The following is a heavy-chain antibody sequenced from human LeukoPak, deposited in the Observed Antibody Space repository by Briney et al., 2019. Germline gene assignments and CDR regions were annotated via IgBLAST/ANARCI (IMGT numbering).Heavy chain of an antibody. D-gene: IGHD3-3*01. J-gene: IGHJ6*02. CDR1: GGTFSSYA. Sequence: ASVKVSCKASGGTFSSYAISWVRQAPGQGLEWMGRIIPIFGIANYAQKFQGRVTITADKSTSTAYMELSSLRSEDTAVYYCARGHYDFWSGYRYYYYYGMVVWGQGPTVTVSS. CDR2: IIPIFGIA. V-gene: IGHV1-69*04. CDR3: ARGHYDFWSGYRYYYYYGMVV.